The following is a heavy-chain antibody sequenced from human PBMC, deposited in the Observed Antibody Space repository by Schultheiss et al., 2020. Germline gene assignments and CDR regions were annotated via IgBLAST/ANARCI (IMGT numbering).Heavy chain of an antibody. Sequence: SQTLSLTCAISGDSVSSNSAAWKWTRESPSRGLEWLGRTYYRSKWYNDYAVSVQSRITISPDTSKNQFSLQLNSVTPEDTAVYYCARGVGATGLGHWGQGTLVTVSS. J-gene: IGHJ4*02. CDR2: TYYRSKWYN. CDR3: ARGVGATGLGH. V-gene: IGHV6-1*01. CDR1: GDSVSSNSAA. D-gene: IGHD1-26*01.